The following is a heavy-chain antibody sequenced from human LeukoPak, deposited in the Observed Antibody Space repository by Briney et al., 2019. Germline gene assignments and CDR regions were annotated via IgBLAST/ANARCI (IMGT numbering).Heavy chain of an antibody. CDR2: INPNSGDT. D-gene: IGHD1-1*01. V-gene: IGHV1-2*02. CDR3: ARGAGTTTWFDP. CDR1: GYTFTGYY. Sequence: ASVKVSCKASGYTFTGYYIHWVRQAPGQGLEWMGWINPNSGDTNYARNFQGRVTMTKDTSTNTAYMELSRLKSDDTAVYYCARGAGTTTWFDPWGQGTLVTVSS. J-gene: IGHJ5*02.